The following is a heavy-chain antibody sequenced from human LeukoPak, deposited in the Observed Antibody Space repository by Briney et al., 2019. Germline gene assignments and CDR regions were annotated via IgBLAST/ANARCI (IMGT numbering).Heavy chain of an antibody. CDR2: IRYDGSNK. J-gene: IGHJ4*02. D-gene: IGHD4-23*01. CDR1: GFTFSSYG. Sequence: PGGSLRLSCAASGFTFSSYGMHWVRQAPGKGLEWVAFIRYDGSNKYYADSVKGRFTISRDNSKNTLYLQMNSLRAEDTAVYYCANPLPWRDHYGGNLPTFDYWGQGTLVTVSS. V-gene: IGHV3-30*02. CDR3: ANPLPWRDHYGGNLPTFDY.